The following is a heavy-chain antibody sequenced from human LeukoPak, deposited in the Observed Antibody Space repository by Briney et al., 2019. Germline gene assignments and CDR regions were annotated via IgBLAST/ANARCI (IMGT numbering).Heavy chain of an antibody. D-gene: IGHD4-23*01. CDR3: ARHQRGNSDAFDI. CDR1: GGSISSYY. J-gene: IGHJ3*02. V-gene: IGHV4-59*01. Sequence: PSETLSLTCTVSGGSISSYYWSWIRQPPGKGLEWIGYIYYSGRTNYNPSLKSRITISVDTSKNQLSLKVNSVTAADTAVYYCARHQRGNSDAFDIWGQGTMVTVAS. CDR2: IYYSGRT.